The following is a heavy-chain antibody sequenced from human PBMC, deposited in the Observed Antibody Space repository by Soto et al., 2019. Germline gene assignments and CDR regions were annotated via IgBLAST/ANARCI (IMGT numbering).Heavy chain of an antibody. V-gene: IGHV3-30*18. Sequence: QVQLVESGGGVVQPGRSLRLSCAASGFTFSSYGMHWVRQAPGKGLERVAVISYDGSNKDYADSVKGRFTISRDNSKNTLYLQMNSLRAEDTAVYYCAKDLVYGDYAFDAFDIWGQGTMVTVSS. CDR2: ISYDGSNK. CDR3: AKDLVYGDYAFDAFDI. D-gene: IGHD4-17*01. J-gene: IGHJ3*02. CDR1: GFTFSSYG.